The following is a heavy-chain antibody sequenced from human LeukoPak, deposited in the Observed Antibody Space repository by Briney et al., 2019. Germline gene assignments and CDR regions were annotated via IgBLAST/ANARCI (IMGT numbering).Heavy chain of an antibody. CDR3: ARDYDSSGYYSYYFDY. J-gene: IGHJ4*02. CDR2: INPSGGST. Sequence: ASVKVSCMASGYTFTSYYMHWVRQAPGQGLEWMGIINPSGGSTSYAQKFQGRVTMTRDTSTSTVYMELSSLRSEDTAVYYCARDYDSSGYYSYYFDYWGQGTLVTVSS. CDR1: GYTFTSYY. D-gene: IGHD3-22*01. V-gene: IGHV1-46*03.